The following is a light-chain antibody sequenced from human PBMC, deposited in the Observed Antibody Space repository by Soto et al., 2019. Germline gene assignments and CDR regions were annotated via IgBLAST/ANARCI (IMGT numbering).Light chain of an antibody. CDR3: QEYNSRT. CDR1: QSISSW. Sequence: DIQMTQSPSTLSASVGDRVTITCRASQSISSWLAWYQQKPGKAPKLLIYKASSLESGVPSRFRGSGSGTEFTLTISSLQPDDFATYYCQEYNSRTFGQGTKVEIK. J-gene: IGKJ1*01. CDR2: KAS. V-gene: IGKV1-5*03.